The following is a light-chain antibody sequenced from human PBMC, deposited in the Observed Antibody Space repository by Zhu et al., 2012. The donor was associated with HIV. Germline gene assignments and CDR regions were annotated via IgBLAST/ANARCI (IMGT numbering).Light chain of an antibody. CDR2: AAS. V-gene: IGKV3-20*01. CDR3: QQYETSPYT. CDR1: QTLHATY. Sequence: EIVLTQSPGTLSLSPGERATLSCRASQTLHATYLAWYQQKPGQAPRLLIYAASNRATGFPDRFSGSGSGTDFTLTISRLEPEDSAVYYCQQYETSPYTFGQGTKLEIK. J-gene: IGKJ2*01.